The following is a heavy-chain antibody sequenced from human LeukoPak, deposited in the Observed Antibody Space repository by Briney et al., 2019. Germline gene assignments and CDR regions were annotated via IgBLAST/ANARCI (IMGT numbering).Heavy chain of an antibody. Sequence: PGRSLRLSCAASGFTFSSYGMHWVRQAPGKGLEWVAVISYDGSNKYYADSVKGRFTISRDNSKNTLYLQMNSLRAEDTAVYYCAKEVSRDYYGSGSYYYFDYWGQGTLVTVSS. J-gene: IGHJ4*02. CDR1: GFTFSSYG. V-gene: IGHV3-30*18. CDR3: AKEVSRDYYGSGSYYYFDY. CDR2: ISYDGSNK. D-gene: IGHD3-10*01.